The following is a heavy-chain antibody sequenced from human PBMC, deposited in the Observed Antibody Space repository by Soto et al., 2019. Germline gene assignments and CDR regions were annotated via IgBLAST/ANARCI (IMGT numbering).Heavy chain of an antibody. V-gene: IGHV1-18*01. CDR1: GYTFTSYG. D-gene: IGHD3-3*01. J-gene: IGHJ6*02. CDR2: ISAYNGNT. CDR3: AREGVRFLEWQDYYGMDV. Sequence: ASVKVSCKASGYTFTSYGISWGRQAPGQGLEWMGWISAYNGNTNYAQKLQGRVTMTTDTSTSTAYMELRSLRSDDTAVYYFAREGVRFLEWQDYYGMDVWGQGTTVTVSS.